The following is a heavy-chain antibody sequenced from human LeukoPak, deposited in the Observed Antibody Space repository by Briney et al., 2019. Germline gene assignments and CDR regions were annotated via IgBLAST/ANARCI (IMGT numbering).Heavy chain of an antibody. CDR3: ARGVGDCSSTSCYHWFDP. J-gene: IGHJ5*02. CDR2: INPNSGGT. V-gene: IGHV1-2*02. D-gene: IGHD2-2*01. Sequence: ASVKVSCKASGYTFTGYYMHWVRQAPGQGHEWMGWINPNSGGTNYAQKFQGRVTMTRDTSISTAYMELSRLRSDDTAVYYCARGVGDCSSTSCYHWFDPWGQGTLVTVSS. CDR1: GYTFTGYY.